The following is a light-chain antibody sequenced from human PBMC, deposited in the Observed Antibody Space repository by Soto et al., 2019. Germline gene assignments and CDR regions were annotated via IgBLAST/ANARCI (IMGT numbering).Light chain of an antibody. J-gene: IGKJ4*01. CDR1: QSVSSSY. CDR3: QERGRWPRAT. Sequence: EIVLTQSPGTLSLSPGERATLSCRASQSVSSSYLAWYQQKPGQAPRLLIYGASSRATGIPDRFSGSGSGTDFTLTISRLEPEDIAVYYCQERGRWPRATFGGGTKVEMK. V-gene: IGKV3D-20*02. CDR2: GAS.